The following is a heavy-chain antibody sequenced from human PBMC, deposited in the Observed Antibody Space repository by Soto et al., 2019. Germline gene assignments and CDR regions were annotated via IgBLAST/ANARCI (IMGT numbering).Heavy chain of an antibody. Sequence: GASVKVSCKASGNTFSNYYIHCVRQAPGQGLEWMGTINPSGGHTTYAQKFLGRVTMTRDTSTSTLYMELTSLRSEDTAVYYCARGGHVVVVTAAFEYWGQGTLVTVSS. D-gene: IGHD2-21*02. CDR1: GNTFSNYY. J-gene: IGHJ4*02. V-gene: IGHV1-46*03. CDR3: ARGGHVVVVTAAFEY. CDR2: INPSGGHT.